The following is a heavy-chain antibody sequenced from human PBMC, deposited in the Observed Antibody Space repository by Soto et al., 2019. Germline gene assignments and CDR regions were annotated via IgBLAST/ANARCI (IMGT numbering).Heavy chain of an antibody. CDR2: IYSGGRT. J-gene: IGHJ4*02. V-gene: IGHV3-53*05. CDR1: GFTVSSNY. CDR3: VRDLALMADY. D-gene: IGHD3-16*01. Sequence: PGGSLRLSCAASGFTVSSNYMTWVRQAPGKGLEWVSVIYSGGRTYYADSVKGRFTISRDNSKNTLYLQMNSLRVDDTAMYYCVRDLALMADYWGQGTLVTVSS.